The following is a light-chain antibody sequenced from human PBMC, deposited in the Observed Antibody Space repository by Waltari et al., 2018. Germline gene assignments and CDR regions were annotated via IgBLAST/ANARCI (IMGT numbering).Light chain of an antibody. CDR3: QQYNNWPRT. J-gene: IGKJ1*01. V-gene: IGKV3-15*01. Sequence: EIVMTQSPATLSVSQGERATLSCRASQSVSSNLAWYQQKPGQAPRLLLYGASTSATGIPARFSGSGSGTEFTLTISSLQSEDFAVYYCQQYNNWPRTFGQGTKVEIK. CDR2: GAS. CDR1: QSVSSN.